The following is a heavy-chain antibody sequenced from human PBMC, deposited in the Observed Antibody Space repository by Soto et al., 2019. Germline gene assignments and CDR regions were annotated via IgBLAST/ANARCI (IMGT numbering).Heavy chain of an antibody. V-gene: IGHV4-31*03. CDR2: IYYSGSA. Sequence: PSETLSLTCTVSGGSISSGGYYWSWIRQHPGKGLEWIGYIYYSGSASYNPSLKSRLRVSVDTSKNQFSLTLSSVTAADTAIYYCARVECSGGSCYGGFGPWGRGTLVTVSS. D-gene: IGHD2-15*01. CDR3: ARVECSGGSCYGGFGP. CDR1: GGSISSGGYY. J-gene: IGHJ5*02.